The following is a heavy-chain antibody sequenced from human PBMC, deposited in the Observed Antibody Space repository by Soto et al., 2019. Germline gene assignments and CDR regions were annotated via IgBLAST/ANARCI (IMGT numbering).Heavy chain of an antibody. V-gene: IGHV1-2*02. CDR1: GYTFTGYY. D-gene: IGHD6-19*01. CDR2: MNPESGDT. J-gene: IGHJ4*02. Sequence: ASVKVSCKASGYTFTGYYLHWVRQAPGQGLEWMGWMNPESGDTNYAQKFQDRVTMTRDTSISTAYMELSSLRSDDTAVYYCTNFLLWYTIAVGAIDHWGQGTLVTVSS. CDR3: TNFLLWYTIAVGAIDH.